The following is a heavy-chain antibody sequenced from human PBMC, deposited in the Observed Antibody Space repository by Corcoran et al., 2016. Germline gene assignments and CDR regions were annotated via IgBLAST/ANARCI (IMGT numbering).Heavy chain of an antibody. J-gene: IGHJ6*02. D-gene: IGHD2-2*01. Sequence: QVQLVQSGAEVKKPGSSVKVSCKASGGTFSSYAISWVRQAPGQGLEWMGGIIPIFGTANYAQKFQGRVTITADNSTSTAYMEMSSLSAEDTAGYYWARVWGSGVPAANYYYGMDVWGQGTTVTVSS. CDR3: ARVWGSGVPAANYYYGMDV. CDR1: GGTFSSYA. CDR2: IIPIFGTA. V-gene: IGHV1-69*06.